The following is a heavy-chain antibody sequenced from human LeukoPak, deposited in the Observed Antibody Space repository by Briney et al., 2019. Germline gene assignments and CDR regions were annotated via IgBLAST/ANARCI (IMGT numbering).Heavy chain of an antibody. J-gene: IGHJ4*02. CDR3: VRDYGDLFTATVHETYFDY. V-gene: IGHV1-69*13. CDR1: GGTFSSYA. CDR2: IVPIFGTA. D-gene: IGHD4-17*01. Sequence: SVKVSCKASGGTFSSYAISWVRQAPGQGLEWMGGIVPIFGTANYAQKFQGRVTITADESTSTAYMELSSLRSEDTAVYYCVRDYGDLFTATVHETYFDYWGQGTLVTVSS.